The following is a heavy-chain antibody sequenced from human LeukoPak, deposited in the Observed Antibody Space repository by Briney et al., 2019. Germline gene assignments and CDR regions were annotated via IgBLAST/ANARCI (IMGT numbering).Heavy chain of an antibody. V-gene: IGHV3-53*01. CDR3: ARDLDYYDSSGSHRRRNYFDY. Sequence: GGSLRLSCAASGFTFSSYAMSWVRQAPGKGLEWVSILHSDGSTYYADSVKGRFTISRDNSKNTLYLQMNSLRGDDTAMYYCARDLDYYDSSGSHRRRNYFDYWGQGTLVAVSS. D-gene: IGHD3-22*01. CDR2: LHSDGST. CDR1: GFTFSSYA. J-gene: IGHJ4*02.